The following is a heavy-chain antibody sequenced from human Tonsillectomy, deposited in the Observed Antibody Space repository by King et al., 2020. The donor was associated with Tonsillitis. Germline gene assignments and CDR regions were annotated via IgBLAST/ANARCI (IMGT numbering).Heavy chain of an antibody. D-gene: IGHD3-10*01. CDR2: IRYDGSNK. Sequence: VQLVESGGGVVQPGGSLRLSCAASGFTFSSYGMHWVRQAPGKGLEWVAFIRYDGSNKYYADSVKGLFTLSRDNSQNTLYLQMNSLRAEDTAVYSCAKDWGIVEYCGSGSYGDVSDYWGQGTLVTVSS. J-gene: IGHJ4*02. V-gene: IGHV3-30*02. CDR1: GFTFSSYG. CDR3: AKDWGIVEYCGSGSYGDVSDY.